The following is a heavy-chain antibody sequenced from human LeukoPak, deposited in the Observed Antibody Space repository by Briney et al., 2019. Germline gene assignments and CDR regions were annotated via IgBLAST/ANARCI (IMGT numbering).Heavy chain of an antibody. J-gene: IGHJ5*02. CDR3: ARGQGGYRESWHDL. V-gene: IGHV3-74*01. CDR1: ASSSSNPW. Sequence: GSLIPSSVAAASSSSNPWIHCVRHAPEDGTVWVACINSVGTHTRYAISVEGRFTISRDDPNNPLHLQMNHLRAEDTAVYFCARGQGGYRESWHDLWGQGTLVTVSS. CDR2: INSVGTHT. D-gene: IGHD6-13*01.